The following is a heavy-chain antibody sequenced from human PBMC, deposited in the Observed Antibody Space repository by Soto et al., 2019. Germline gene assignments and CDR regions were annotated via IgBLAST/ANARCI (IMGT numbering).Heavy chain of an antibody. D-gene: IGHD3-10*01. CDR1: GFTFSSYA. CDR2: ISGSGGST. V-gene: IGHV3-23*01. J-gene: IGHJ6*03. Sequence: GGSLRLSCAASGFTFSSYAMSWVRQAPGKGLEWVSAISGSGGSTYYADSVKGRFTISRDNSKNTLYLQMNSLRAEDTAVYYCAKGIMVRGERPTGGYYYMDVWGKGTTVTVSS. CDR3: AKGIMVRGERPTGGYYYMDV.